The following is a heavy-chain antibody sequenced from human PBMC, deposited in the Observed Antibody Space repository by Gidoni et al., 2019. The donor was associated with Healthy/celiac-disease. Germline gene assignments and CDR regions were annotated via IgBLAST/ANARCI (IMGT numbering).Heavy chain of an antibody. CDR1: RFTFGSYS. J-gene: IGHJ4*02. CDR2: ISSSSSTI. V-gene: IGHV3-48*02. CDR3: ARSGRSTHLGYYFDY. D-gene: IGHD2-2*01. Sequence: EVQLVESGGGLVQPGGSLRLSCAASRFTFGSYSMHWVRQAPGKGLEWVSYISSSSSTIYYADSVKGRFTISRDNAKTSLYLQMNSLRDEDTAVYYCARSGRSTHLGYYFDYWGQGTLVTVSS.